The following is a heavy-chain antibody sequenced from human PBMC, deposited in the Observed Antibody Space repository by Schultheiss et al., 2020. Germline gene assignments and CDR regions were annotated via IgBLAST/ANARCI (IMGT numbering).Heavy chain of an antibody. CDR3: AKDRVGGFNSDWYFDL. D-gene: IGHD1-26*01. V-gene: IGHV3-33*06. Sequence: GESLKISCAASGFTFSSYGMHWVRQAPGKGLEWVAVIWYDGSNKYYADSVKGRFTISRDNSKNTLYLQMNSLRAEDTAVYYCAKDRVGGFNSDWYFDLWGRGTLVTVSS. CDR2: IWYDGSNK. CDR1: GFTFSSYG. J-gene: IGHJ2*01.